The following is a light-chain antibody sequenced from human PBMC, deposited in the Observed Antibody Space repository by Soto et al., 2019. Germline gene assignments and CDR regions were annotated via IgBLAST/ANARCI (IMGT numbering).Light chain of an antibody. V-gene: IGLV2-14*01. CDR1: RSDGGGYDY. Sequence: QSALTQPASVSGSPGQSIAISCTGNRSDGGGYDYVSWYQQQPDKAPKLMIYEVTKRPSGVSNRVSGYKSGNTASLTISGLQAEDEADDYCSSHPSGSTRVFGTGTKLTVL. CDR2: EVT. J-gene: IGLJ1*01. CDR3: SSHPSGSTRV.